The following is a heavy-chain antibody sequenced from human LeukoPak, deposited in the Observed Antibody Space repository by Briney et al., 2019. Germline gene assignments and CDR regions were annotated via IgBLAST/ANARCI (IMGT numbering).Heavy chain of an antibody. CDR1: GFTFSGYW. CDR3: VGDILVMGY. D-gene: IGHD2-8*02. Sequence: GGSLRLSCAASGFTFSGYWMHWVRQAPGKGPVWVSGISSDGTDTNYADSVKGRFTISRDNAKNTLYLQMNSLRADDTAVYYCVGDILVMGYWGQGTPVTVSS. CDR2: ISSDGTDT. J-gene: IGHJ4*02. V-gene: IGHV3-74*01.